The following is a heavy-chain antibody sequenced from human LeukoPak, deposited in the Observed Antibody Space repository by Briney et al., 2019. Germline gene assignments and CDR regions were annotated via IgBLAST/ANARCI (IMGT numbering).Heavy chain of an antibody. V-gene: IGHV1-2*06. J-gene: IGHJ4*02. Sequence: ASVKVSCTASGYTFNDHHIHWVRQAPGQGLEWMGRIQPKSGDTDYAQKFQGRATMTRDTSTTTGYMQLTSLIFDDTAVYYCASHYGPGPVWGQGTLVTVS. CDR3: ASHYGPGPV. CDR2: IQPKSGDT. D-gene: IGHD3-10*01. CDR1: GYTFNDHH.